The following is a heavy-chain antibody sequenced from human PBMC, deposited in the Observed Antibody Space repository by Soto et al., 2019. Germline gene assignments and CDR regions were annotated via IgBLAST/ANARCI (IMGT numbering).Heavy chain of an antibody. CDR1: GYSFTIYW. J-gene: IGHJ6*04. D-gene: IGHD1-1*01. CDR3: ARWMHGLPNXXYGMHG. Sequence: PGESLKISCKGAGYSFTIYWISWVRHMPGKDLEWMGRIDPSDSYTNYSTSFQGXVTISADKSSRTAXLKWRSLKAWDTAMYYCARWMHGLPNXXYGMHGWCEGTTVTVXS. CDR2: IDPSDSYT. V-gene: IGHV5-10-1*01.